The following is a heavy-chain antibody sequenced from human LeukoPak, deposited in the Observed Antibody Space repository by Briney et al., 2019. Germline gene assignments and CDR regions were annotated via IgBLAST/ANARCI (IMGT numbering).Heavy chain of an antibody. CDR3: ARDPPYGDSGY. D-gene: IGHD4-17*01. Sequence: GGSLRLSCAASGFTVSSNYMSWVRQAPGKGLEWVSVIYSGGSTYYADAVKGLFTISRDNSKNTLYLQMNSLRAEDTAVYYCARDPPYGDSGYWGQGTLVTVSS. V-gene: IGHV3-53*01. CDR2: IYSGGST. CDR1: GFTVSSNY. J-gene: IGHJ4*02.